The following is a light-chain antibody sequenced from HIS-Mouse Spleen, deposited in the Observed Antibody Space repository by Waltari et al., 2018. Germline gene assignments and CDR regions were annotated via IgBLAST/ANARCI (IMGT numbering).Light chain of an antibody. CDR2: AAS. J-gene: IGKJ3*01. Sequence: IKMTQSPSSVSASVGDRVSITCRASQGTSSWLALYQQKPGKAPKPLIYAASSLQSGVPSRFSGSGSGTDFTLTISSLQPEDFATYYCQQANSFPSFTLFTFGPGTKVDIK. CDR1: QGTSSW. V-gene: IGKV1-12*02. CDR3: QQANSFPSFTLFT.